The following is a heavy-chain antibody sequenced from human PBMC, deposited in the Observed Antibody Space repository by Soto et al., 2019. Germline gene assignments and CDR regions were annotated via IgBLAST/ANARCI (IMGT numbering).Heavy chain of an antibody. J-gene: IGHJ4*02. CDR1: GFPFSDFY. D-gene: IGHD1-26*01. CDR3: ARTTWELGVRFDY. CDR2: ISGRGGTI. V-gene: IGHV3-11*01. Sequence: PGWSLRLSCAASGFPFSDFYMTWIRRAPGRGLQCLSYISGRGGTIYYADSVKGRFTISRDNAKSSLDLQMDGLRGDDTGVYYCARTTWELGVRFDYWGQGALVTVSS.